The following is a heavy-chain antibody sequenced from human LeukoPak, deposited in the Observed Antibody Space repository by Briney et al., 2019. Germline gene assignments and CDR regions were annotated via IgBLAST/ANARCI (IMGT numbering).Heavy chain of an antibody. CDR1: GYTFTSSG. D-gene: IGHD3-16*02. CDR3: ARNYVWGSYRYFDF. J-gene: IGHJ4*02. V-gene: IGHV1-18*04. Sequence: GASVKVSCKASGYTFTSSGISWVRQAPGQGLEWMAWISTYNGNTNYAQKLQGRVTMTTDTSTSTAYMELRSLRSDDTAVYYCARNYVWGSYRYFDFWGQGTLVIGSS. CDR2: ISTYNGNT.